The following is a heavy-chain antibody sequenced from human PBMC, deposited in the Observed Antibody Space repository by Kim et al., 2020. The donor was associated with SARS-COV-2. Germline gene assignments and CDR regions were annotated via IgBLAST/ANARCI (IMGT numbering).Heavy chain of an antibody. CDR1: GFTFSSYG. CDR3: ATPPGPIQLWLPPDY. D-gene: IGHD5-18*01. Sequence: GGSLRLSCAASGFTFSSYGMHWVRQAPGKGLEWVAVISYDGSNKYYADSVKGRITISRDNSKNTLYLQMNSLRAEDTAVYYCATPPGPIQLWLPPDYWGQGTLVTVSS. J-gene: IGHJ4*02. V-gene: IGHV3-30*03. CDR2: ISYDGSNK.